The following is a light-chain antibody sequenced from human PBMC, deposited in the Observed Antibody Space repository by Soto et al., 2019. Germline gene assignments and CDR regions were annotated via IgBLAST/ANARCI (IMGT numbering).Light chain of an antibody. CDR1: QSVSGSY. Sequence: EIVLTQSPGTLSLSPGERATLSCRASQSVSGSYLAWYQQKPGQAPRLLIYDASNRPTGIPARFSGSGSGTDFTLTISSLEPEDFAPYYCQQCYNEPQGTFGQGTKVDIK. J-gene: IGKJ1*01. CDR2: DAS. CDR3: QQCYNEPQGT. V-gene: IGKV3-11*01.